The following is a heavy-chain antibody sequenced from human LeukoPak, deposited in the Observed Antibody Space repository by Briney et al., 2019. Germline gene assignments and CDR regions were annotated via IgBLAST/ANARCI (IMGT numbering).Heavy chain of an antibody. D-gene: IGHD2-21*02. CDR3: ARSSGDDHPHFDY. CDR2: IIPIFGTA. Sequence: VASVKVSCKASGGTFSSYAISWVRQAPGQGLEWMGGIIPIFGTANYAQKFQGRVTITADESTSTAYMELSSLRSEDTAVYYCARSSGDDHPHFDYWGQGTLVTVSS. J-gene: IGHJ4*02. V-gene: IGHV1-69*13. CDR1: GGTFSSYA.